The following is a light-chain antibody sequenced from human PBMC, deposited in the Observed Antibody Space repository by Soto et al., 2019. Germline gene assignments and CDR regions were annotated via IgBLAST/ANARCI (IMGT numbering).Light chain of an antibody. V-gene: IGKV3-20*01. Sequence: EIVLTQSPGTLSLSPRERATLSCRASQSIFTNYLAWYQQKPGQAPRLLVYGASFRATGIPDRFSGSGSGTDFPLTISRLEPEDFAVYYCQQYGGSPFTFGQGTRLEIK. CDR2: GAS. CDR3: QQYGGSPFT. CDR1: QSIFTNY. J-gene: IGKJ2*01.